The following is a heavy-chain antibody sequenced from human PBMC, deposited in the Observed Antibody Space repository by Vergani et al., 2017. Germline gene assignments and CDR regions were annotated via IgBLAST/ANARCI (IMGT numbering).Heavy chain of an antibody. CDR1: GGSFNTYY. CDR3: ARVMYRDEASTGYRLEGMDI. D-gene: IGHD3-9*01. CDR2: IYSTGST. V-gene: IGHV4-59*13. Sequence: QVQLEESGPGLVKPSETLSLTCTVSGGSFNTYYWSWIRQSPGKGLEWIGYIYSTGSTNYNPSLNSRVPMSVDTSKNQFSLKLRSVTAADTAVYFCARVMYRDEASTGYRLEGMDIWGQGTTVTISS. J-gene: IGHJ6*02.